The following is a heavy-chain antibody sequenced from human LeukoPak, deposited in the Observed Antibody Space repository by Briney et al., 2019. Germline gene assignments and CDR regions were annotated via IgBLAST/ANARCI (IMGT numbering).Heavy chain of an antibody. Sequence: ASVKVSCKASGGTFSSYAISWVRQAPGQGLEWMGGIITSFGTANYAQKFQGRVTITADESTSTAYMELSSLRSEDTAVYYCASPTYYYDSSGPSRAFDIWGQGTMVTVSS. V-gene: IGHV1-69*13. CDR2: IITSFGTA. J-gene: IGHJ3*02. CDR3: ASPTYYYDSSGPSRAFDI. D-gene: IGHD3-22*01. CDR1: GGTFSSYA.